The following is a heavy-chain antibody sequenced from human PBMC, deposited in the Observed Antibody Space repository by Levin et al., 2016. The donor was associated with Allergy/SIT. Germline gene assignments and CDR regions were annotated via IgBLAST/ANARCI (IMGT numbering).Heavy chain of an antibody. CDR3: ARVRNWGYGFFDY. CDR2: VFSNDEK. J-gene: IGHJ4*02. Sequence: WIRQPPGKALEWLGRVFSNDEKSYNTSLQGRLTISKDTSKSQVVLTLTNVDRVDTATYYCARVRNWGYGFFDYWGPGTQVTVSS. V-gene: IGHV2-26*01. D-gene: IGHD7-27*01.